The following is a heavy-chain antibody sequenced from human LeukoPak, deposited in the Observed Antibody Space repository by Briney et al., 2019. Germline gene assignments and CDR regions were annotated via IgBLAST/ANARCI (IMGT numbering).Heavy chain of an antibody. J-gene: IGHJ4*02. V-gene: IGHV1-46*01. CDR2: INPTGTDT. D-gene: IGHD3-3*01. Sequence: ASVKLSCKASGYTFSTYYMYWVRQSPGQGLEWMGAINPTGTDTIYAQTFQGRVTMTRDLSTSTAYMELSGLRSEDTAMYYCGRWAGSSTRDGFWSGPFNFWGQGTLVSVSS. CDR1: GYTFSTYY. CDR3: GRWAGSSTRDGFWSGPFNF.